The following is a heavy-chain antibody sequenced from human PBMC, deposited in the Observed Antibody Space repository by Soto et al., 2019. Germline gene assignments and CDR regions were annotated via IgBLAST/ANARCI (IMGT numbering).Heavy chain of an antibody. Sequence: EVQLVESGGGLVQFGGSLRLSCAASGFTFSSYWMHWVRQVPGKGLVWVSRIKGDGTNTGYADSVKGRFTISRDNVKNTLYLQMNSLRAEDTAVYYCARGLSVYYGIDYRGQGNQVTVSS. CDR2: IKGDGTNT. V-gene: IGHV3-74*01. CDR1: GFTFSSYW. J-gene: IGHJ4*02. D-gene: IGHD3-10*01. CDR3: ARGLSVYYGIDY.